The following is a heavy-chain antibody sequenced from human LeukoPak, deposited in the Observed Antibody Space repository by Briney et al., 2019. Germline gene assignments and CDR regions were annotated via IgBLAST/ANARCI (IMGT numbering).Heavy chain of an antibody. CDR1: GYTFTSYG. D-gene: IGHD5-18*01. CDR3: ARGQLSKRKADPFDY. V-gene: IGHV1-18*01. Sequence: GASVKVSCKASGYTFTSYGISWVRQAPGQGLEWMGWISAYNGNTNYAQKFQGRVTMTRDTSISTAYMELSRLRSDDTAVYYCARGQLSKRKADPFDYWGQGTLVTVSS. CDR2: ISAYNGNT. J-gene: IGHJ4*02.